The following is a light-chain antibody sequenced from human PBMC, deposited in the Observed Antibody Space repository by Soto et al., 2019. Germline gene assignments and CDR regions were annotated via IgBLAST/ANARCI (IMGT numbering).Light chain of an antibody. CDR3: CSYAGSYTFG. V-gene: IGLV2-11*01. CDR1: SSDVGGYNS. Sequence: QSALTQPRSVSGSPGQSVTIPCTETSSDVGGYNSVSWYQQHPGKAPKLVIYDVSKRPSGVPDRFSGSKSGNTASLTISGLQAEDEADYYCCSYAGSYTFGFGGGTKLTVL. J-gene: IGLJ2*01. CDR2: DVS.